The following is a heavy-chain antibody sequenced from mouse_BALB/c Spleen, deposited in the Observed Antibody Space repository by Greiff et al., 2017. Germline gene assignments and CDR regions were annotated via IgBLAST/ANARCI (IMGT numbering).Heavy chain of an antibody. Sequence: EVMLVESGGDLVKPGGSLKLSCAASGFTFSSYGMSWVRQTPDKRLEWVATISSGGSYTYYPDSVKGRFTISRDNAKNTLYLQMSSLKSEDTAMYYCARHDYGSHYFDYWGQGTTLTVSS. J-gene: IGHJ2*01. CDR3: ARHDYGSHYFDY. CDR2: ISSGGSYT. D-gene: IGHD1-1*01. V-gene: IGHV5-6*01. CDR1: GFTFSSYG.